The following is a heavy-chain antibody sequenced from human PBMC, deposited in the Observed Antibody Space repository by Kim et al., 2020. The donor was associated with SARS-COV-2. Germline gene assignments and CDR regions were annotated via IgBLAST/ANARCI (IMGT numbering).Heavy chain of an antibody. CDR1: GFTFSSYE. CDR3: AREEDYYGSGNFFDY. V-gene: IGHV3-48*03. Sequence: GGSLRLSCAASGFTFSSYEMNWVRQAPGKGLEWISYISSSGSTIYYADSVKGRFTISRDHAKNSLYLQMDSLRAEDTAVYYCAREEDYYGSGNFFDYWGQGTLVTVSS. D-gene: IGHD3-10*01. CDR2: ISSSGSTI. J-gene: IGHJ4*02.